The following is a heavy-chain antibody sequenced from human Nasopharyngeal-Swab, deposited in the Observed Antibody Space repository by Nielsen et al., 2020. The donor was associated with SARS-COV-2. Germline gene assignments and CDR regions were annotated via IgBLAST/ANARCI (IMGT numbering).Heavy chain of an antibody. CDR2: IHGGGTT. CDR3: ASTGGRGWLALGAFDI. V-gene: IGHV3-53*01. CDR1: GFTFGRYS. Sequence: GESLKISCAASGFTFGRYSMNWVRLAPGKGLEWVSVIHGGGTTYYADSVKGRFAISRDNSKNTVDLQMNSLRVEDTALYYCASTGGRGWLALGAFDIWGQGTMVTVSS. D-gene: IGHD6-19*01. J-gene: IGHJ3*02.